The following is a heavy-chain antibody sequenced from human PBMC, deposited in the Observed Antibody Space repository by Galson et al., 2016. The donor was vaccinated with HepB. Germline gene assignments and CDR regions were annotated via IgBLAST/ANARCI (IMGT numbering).Heavy chain of an antibody. CDR3: ARDQTPLPGDY. CDR1: GYTFTSRG. Sequence: SVKVSCKASGYTFTSRGISWVRQAPGQGLEWMGWICAYDGHTNYGQTLQDRLTMTTDTSTSTAYMELRSLRSDDTAGYYCARDQTPLPGDYWGQGTPVTVSS. D-gene: IGHD4-23*01. CDR2: ICAYDGHT. V-gene: IGHV1-18*01. J-gene: IGHJ4*02.